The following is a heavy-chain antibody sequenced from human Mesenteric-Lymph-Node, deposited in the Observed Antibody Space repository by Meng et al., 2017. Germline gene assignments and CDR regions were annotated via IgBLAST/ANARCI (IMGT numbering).Heavy chain of an antibody. Sequence: QGRLQQLGVGLLEPSQSLSLTCVVSGGSFSGYYWSWLRQPPGEGLEWIGDIKHSGTTNYNPSLKSRVIISIDTSKNQFALKLSSVTAADTAVYYCAREQFGGARYNWFDPWGQGTLVTVSS. CDR1: GGSFSGYY. D-gene: IGHD3-16*01. CDR3: AREQFGGARYNWFDP. CDR2: IKHSGTT. J-gene: IGHJ5*02. V-gene: IGHV4-34*01.